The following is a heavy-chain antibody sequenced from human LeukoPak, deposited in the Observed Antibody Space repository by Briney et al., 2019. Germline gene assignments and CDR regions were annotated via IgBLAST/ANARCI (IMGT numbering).Heavy chain of an antibody. V-gene: IGHV1-8*01. D-gene: IGHD2-2*01. CDR2: MNPNSGNT. J-gene: IGHJ6*02. CDR3: ARLYCSSTSCHLAPYYYYGMDV. CDR1: GYTFTSYD. Sequence: ASVKVSCKASGYTFTSYDINWVRQATGQGLEWMGWMNPNSGNTGYAQKFQGRVTMTRNTSISTAYMELSSLRSEDTAVYYCARLYCSSTSCHLAPYYYYGMDVWGQGTTVTVSS.